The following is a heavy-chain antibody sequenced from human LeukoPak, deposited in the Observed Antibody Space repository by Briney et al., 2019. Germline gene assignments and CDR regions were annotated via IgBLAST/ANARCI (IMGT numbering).Heavy chain of an antibody. CDR1: GGSISSFY. CDR3: ARDFDVYYYYGMDV. D-gene: IGHD3-9*01. CDR2: IYTSGST. J-gene: IGHJ6*02. V-gene: IGHV4-4*07. Sequence: SETLSLTCTVSGGSISSFYWSWIRQPAGKGLEWIGRIYTSGSTNYNPSLESRVTMSVDTSKNQFSLKLSSVTAADTAVYYCARDFDVYYYYGMDVWGQGTTVTVSS.